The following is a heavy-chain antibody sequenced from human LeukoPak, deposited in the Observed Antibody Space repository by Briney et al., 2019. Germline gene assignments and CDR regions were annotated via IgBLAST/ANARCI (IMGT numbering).Heavy chain of an antibody. CDR2: INAGNGNT. J-gene: IGHJ4*02. CDR1: GYTFTSYA. V-gene: IGHV1-3*01. CDR3: ARELYSGYDVPGH. Sequence: ASVKVSCKASGYTFTSYAMQWVRQAPGQRLEWMGWINAGNGNTKYSQKFQDRVTITRETSASTAYMELSSLRSDDTAVYYCARELYSGYDVPGHWGQGTLVTVSS. D-gene: IGHD5-12*01.